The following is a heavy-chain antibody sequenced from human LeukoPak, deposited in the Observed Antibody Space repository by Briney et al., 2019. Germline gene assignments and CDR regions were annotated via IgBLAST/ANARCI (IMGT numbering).Heavy chain of an antibody. Sequence: KTGGSLRLSCAASGFTFSSYAMHWVRQAPGKGLEWVSSISSSSSYIYYADSVKGRFTISRDNAKNSLYLQMNSLRAEDTAVYYCARGGSYPYYYYGMDVWGQGTTVTVSS. V-gene: IGHV3-21*01. CDR2: ISSSSSYI. D-gene: IGHD1-26*01. CDR3: ARGGSYPYYYYGMDV. CDR1: GFTFSSYA. J-gene: IGHJ6*02.